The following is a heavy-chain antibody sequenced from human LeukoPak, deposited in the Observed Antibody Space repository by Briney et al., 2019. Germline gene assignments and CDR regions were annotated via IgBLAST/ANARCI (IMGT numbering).Heavy chain of an antibody. CDR3: ARAVDNKAFDI. V-gene: IGHV3-53*01. Sequence: GGSLRLSCAASGLTVSSNCMSWVRQAPGKGLEWVSFIYSGGNTYYADSVKGRFTISRDNSKNTVHLQMNSLRAEDTAVYYCARAVDNKAFDIWGQGTMVTVSS. D-gene: IGHD5-12*01. CDR1: GLTVSSNC. CDR2: IYSGGNT. J-gene: IGHJ3*02.